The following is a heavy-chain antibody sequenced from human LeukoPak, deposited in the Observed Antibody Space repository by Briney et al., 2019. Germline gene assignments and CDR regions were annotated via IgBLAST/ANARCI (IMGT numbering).Heavy chain of an antibody. V-gene: IGHV3-23*01. Sequence: PGGSLGLSCAASGITFSSYAMSWVRQAPGKGLEWVSTISGSGGSIYYADSVKGRFTISRDNSKNTLYLQMNSLRAEDTAVYYCAKAPNIAVAGTPYFFDYWGQGTLVTVSS. CDR1: GITFSSYA. CDR3: AKAPNIAVAGTPYFFDY. CDR2: ISGSGGSI. D-gene: IGHD6-19*01. J-gene: IGHJ4*02.